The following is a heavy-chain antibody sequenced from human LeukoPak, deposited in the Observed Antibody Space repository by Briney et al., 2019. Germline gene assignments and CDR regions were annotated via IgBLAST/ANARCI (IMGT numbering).Heavy chain of an antibody. J-gene: IGHJ3*02. V-gene: IGHV4-59*01. Sequence: ETSETLSLTCSVSGGSMSSYYWSWIRQSPGKGLEWLGYIYHSGSTDYNSSLKSRVTISEDTSKKQFSLKVSSVTAADTAMYYCARPRYNWNDGAPDAFDIWGQGTMVTVSS. CDR2: IYHSGST. CDR3: ARPRYNWNDGAPDAFDI. D-gene: IGHD1-20*01. CDR1: GGSMSSYY.